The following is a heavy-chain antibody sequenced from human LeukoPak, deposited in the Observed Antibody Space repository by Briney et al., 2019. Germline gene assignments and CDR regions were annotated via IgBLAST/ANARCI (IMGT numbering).Heavy chain of an antibody. D-gene: IGHD4/OR15-4a*01. Sequence: SETLSLTCTVSGGSISSYYWSWLRQPPGKGLEWIGYIYYTGSTNYNPSLRSRVTISVDTSKNQFSLKLSSVTAADTAVYYCARPRAGAHDAFDIWGHGTMVTVSS. J-gene: IGHJ3*02. V-gene: IGHV4-59*08. CDR3: ARPRAGAHDAFDI. CDR2: IYYTGST. CDR1: GGSISSYY.